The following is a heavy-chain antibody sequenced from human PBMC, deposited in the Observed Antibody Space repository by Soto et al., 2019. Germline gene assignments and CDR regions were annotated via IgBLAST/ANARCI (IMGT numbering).Heavy chain of an antibody. CDR1: GFTFSSYV. CDR3: AKDLWFGEYAPSYYYYGMDV. Sequence: GGSLRLSCAASGFTFSSYVMSWVRQAPGKGLEWVSAISGSGGSTYYADSVKGRFTISRDNSKNTLYLQMNSLRAEDTAVYYCAKDLWFGEYAPSYYYYGMDVWGQGTTVTVSS. D-gene: IGHD3-10*01. V-gene: IGHV3-23*01. CDR2: ISGSGGST. J-gene: IGHJ6*02.